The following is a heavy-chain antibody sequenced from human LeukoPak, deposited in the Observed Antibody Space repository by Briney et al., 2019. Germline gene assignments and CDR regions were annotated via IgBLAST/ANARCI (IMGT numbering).Heavy chain of an antibody. CDR3: AKDHYWSIDY. Sequence: GSLRLSCAASGFTFSTYSMNWVRQAPGKGLEWVSSIISGTYIYYADSVKGRFTISRDNAKNTLYLQMNSLRAEDTGVYYCAKDHYWSIDYWGRGTLVTVSS. V-gene: IGHV3-21*01. CDR2: IISGTYI. CDR1: GFTFSTYS. J-gene: IGHJ4*02. D-gene: IGHD3-3*01.